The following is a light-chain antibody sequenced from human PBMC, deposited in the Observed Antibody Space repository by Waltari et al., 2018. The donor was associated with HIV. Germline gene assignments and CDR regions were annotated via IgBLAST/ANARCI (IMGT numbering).Light chain of an antibody. CDR1: SSDVGGYNY. J-gene: IGLJ2*01. V-gene: IGLV2-23*01. CDR3: CSYAGSSTLL. CDR2: DVS. Sequence: QSALTQPASVSGSPGQSITISCTGTSSDVGGYNYVSWYQQHPGKAPKLVIYDVSERPSGVSNRFSGSKSGNTASPTISGLQAEDEADYNCCSYAGSSTLLFGGGTKVTVL.